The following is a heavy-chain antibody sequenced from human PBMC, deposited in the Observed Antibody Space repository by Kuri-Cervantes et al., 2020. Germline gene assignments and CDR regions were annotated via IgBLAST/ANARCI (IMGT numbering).Heavy chain of an antibody. V-gene: IGHV3-33*08. J-gene: IGHJ4*02. CDR3: ATLPQQLETDY. D-gene: IGHD6-13*01. CDR1: GFTFSSNA. Sequence: GGSLRLSCAASGFTFSSNAMHWVRQTPGKGLEWVAVIWYDGSNKYYADSVKGRFTISRDNSKNTLYLQMNSLRAEDTAVYYCATLPQQLETDYWGQGTLVTVSS. CDR2: IWYDGSNK.